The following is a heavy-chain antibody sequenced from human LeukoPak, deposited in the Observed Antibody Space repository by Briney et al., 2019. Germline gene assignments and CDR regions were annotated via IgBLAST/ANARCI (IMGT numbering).Heavy chain of an antibody. CDR3: AIPPPIMVRGVMGRLYAFDI. Sequence: GGSLRLSSAASGFTFSSYSVNWVRQAPGKGLEWVSYISSSSRTIYYADSVKGRFAISRDNAKNSLYLQMNSLRAEDTAVYYCAIPPPIMVRGVMGRLYAFDIWGQATMVTVSS. J-gene: IGHJ3*02. D-gene: IGHD3-10*01. CDR2: ISSSSRTI. V-gene: IGHV3-48*01. CDR1: GFTFSSYS.